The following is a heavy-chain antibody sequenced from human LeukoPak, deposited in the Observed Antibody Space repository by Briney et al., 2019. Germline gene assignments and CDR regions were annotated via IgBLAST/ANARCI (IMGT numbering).Heavy chain of an antibody. CDR1: GFTFSSYE. Sequence: GGSLRLSCAASGFTFSSYEMNWVRQAPGKGLEWVSYISSSGSTIYYADSVKGRFTISRDNAKNSLYLQMNSLRAEDTAVYYCAGGGNSGSWFDPWGQGTLVTVSS. CDR2: ISSSGSTI. J-gene: IGHJ5*02. CDR3: AGGGNSGSWFDP. V-gene: IGHV3-48*03. D-gene: IGHD4-23*01.